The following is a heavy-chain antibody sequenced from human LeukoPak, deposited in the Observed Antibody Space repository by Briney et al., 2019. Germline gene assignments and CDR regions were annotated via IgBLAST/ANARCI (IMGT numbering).Heavy chain of an antibody. V-gene: IGHV1-2*02. D-gene: IGHD2-2*02. CDR3: ARDLYLRYYFDY. J-gene: IGHJ4*02. CDR2: INPNSGGT. Sequence: WASVKVSCKASGYTFTGYYMHWVRQAPGQGLEWMGWINPNSGGTNYAQKFQGRVTMTRDTSISTAYMELSRLRSDDTAVYYCARDLYLRYYFDYWGQGTLVTVCS. CDR1: GYTFTGYY.